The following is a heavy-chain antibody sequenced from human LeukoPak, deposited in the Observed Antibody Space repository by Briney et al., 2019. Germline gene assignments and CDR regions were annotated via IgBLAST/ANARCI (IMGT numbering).Heavy chain of an antibody. J-gene: IGHJ4*02. V-gene: IGHV1-2*02. D-gene: IGHD3-22*01. Sequence: ASVKVSCKASGYTFTGYYMHWVRQAPGQGLEWMGWINPNSGGTNYAQKFQGRVTMTRDTSISSAYMELSRLRSDDTAVYYCARVSYDSSTQTNDYWGQGTLVTVSS. CDR3: ARVSYDSSTQTNDY. CDR1: GYTFTGYY. CDR2: INPNSGGT.